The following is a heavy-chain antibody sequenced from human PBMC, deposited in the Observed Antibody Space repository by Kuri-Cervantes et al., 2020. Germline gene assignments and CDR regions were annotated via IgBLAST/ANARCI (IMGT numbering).Heavy chain of an antibody. V-gene: IGHV3-48*02. J-gene: IGHJ4*02. CDR1: GFTFSSYA. D-gene: IGHD5-24*01. Sequence: GGSLRLSCAASGFTFSSYAMSWVRQAPGKGLEWVSYISSSSVTIYYADSVKGRFTVSRDSDRNSLYLQMNSLRDEDTAVYCCARERNGYNSSPVDNWGQGTLVTVSS. CDR2: ISSSSVTI. CDR3: ARERNGYNSSPVDN.